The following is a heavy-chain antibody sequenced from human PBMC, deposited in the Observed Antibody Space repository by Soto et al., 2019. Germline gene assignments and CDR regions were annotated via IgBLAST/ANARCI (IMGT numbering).Heavy chain of an antibody. J-gene: IGHJ3*02. CDR3: AREPADYGSGSYYLRAFDI. V-gene: IGHV4-31*03. CDR2: IYYSGST. D-gene: IGHD3-10*01. Sequence: QVQLQESGPGLVKPSQTLSLTCTVSGGSISSGGYYWSWIRQHPGKGLEWIGYIYYSGSTYYNPSLKSRVTISADPSKNQFSLKLGPVTAADTAVYYCAREPADYGSGSYYLRAFDIWGQGTMVTVSS. CDR1: GGSISSGGYY.